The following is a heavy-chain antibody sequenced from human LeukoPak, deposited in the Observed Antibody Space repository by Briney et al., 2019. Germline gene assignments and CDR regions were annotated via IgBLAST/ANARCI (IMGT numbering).Heavy chain of an antibody. J-gene: IGHJ3*02. CDR1: GGTFSSYA. V-gene: IGHV1-46*01. CDR2: INPSGGST. CDR3: ARDVSNAFDI. Sequence: ASVKVSCKASGGTFSSYAISWVRQAPGQGLEWMGIINPSGGSTSYAQKFQGRVTMTRDMSTSTVYMELSSLRSEDTAVYYCARDVSNAFDIWGQGTMVTVSS.